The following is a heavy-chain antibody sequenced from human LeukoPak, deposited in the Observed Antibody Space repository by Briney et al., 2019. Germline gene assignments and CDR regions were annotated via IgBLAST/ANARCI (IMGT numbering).Heavy chain of an antibody. V-gene: IGHV3-30*04. CDR1: GFTFSSYA. CDR3: ARDTLGEGEDANYAVYYFDY. J-gene: IGHJ4*02. Sequence: GGSLRLSCAASGFTFSSYAMHWVRQAPGKGLEWVAVISYDGSNKYYADSVKGRFTISRDNGKNSLDLQMNSLRADDTAVYYCARDTLGEGEDANYAVYYFDYWGQGTVVTVSS. D-gene: IGHD4/OR15-4a*01. CDR2: ISYDGSNK.